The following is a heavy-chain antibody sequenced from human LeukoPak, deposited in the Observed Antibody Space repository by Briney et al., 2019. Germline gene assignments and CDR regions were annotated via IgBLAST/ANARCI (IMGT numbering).Heavy chain of an antibody. Sequence: PGGSLRLSCAASGFTFSGYAMSWVRQAPGKGLEWVSGISGRGDNTYYADSVKGRFTISRDNAKNTLYLQMNSLRAEDTAVYYCARDREQQLPNNWFDPWGQGTLVTVSS. D-gene: IGHD6-13*01. V-gene: IGHV3-23*01. CDR1: GFTFSGYA. CDR2: ISGRGDNT. J-gene: IGHJ5*02. CDR3: ARDREQQLPNNWFDP.